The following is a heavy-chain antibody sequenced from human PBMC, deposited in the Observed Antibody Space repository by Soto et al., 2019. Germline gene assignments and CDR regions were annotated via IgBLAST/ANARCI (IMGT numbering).Heavy chain of an antibody. CDR1: GLSLSTRGMC. Sequence: PGPTLVKATQTLTLTCTFSGLSLSTRGMCVSWIRQPPGKALEWLALIDWDDDKYYSTSLKTRLTISKDTSKNQVVLTMTNMDPVDTATYYCARILSSSSFYYYGMDVWGQGTTVTV. CDR3: ARILSSSSFYYYGMDV. J-gene: IGHJ6*02. V-gene: IGHV2-70*01. D-gene: IGHD6-6*01. CDR2: IDWDDDK.